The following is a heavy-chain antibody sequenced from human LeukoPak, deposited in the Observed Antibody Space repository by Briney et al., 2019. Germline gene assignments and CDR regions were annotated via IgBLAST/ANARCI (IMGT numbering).Heavy chain of an antibody. V-gene: IGHV4-59*01. CDR2: IYYSGST. J-gene: IGHJ3*02. D-gene: IGHD3-9*01. CDR3: ARMTGILTGYYPDAFDI. Sequence: PSETLSLTCTVSGGSISSYYWSWIRQPPGKGLEWTGYIYYSGSTNYNPSLKSRVTISVDTSKNQFSLKLSSVTAADTAVYYCARMTGILTGYYPDAFDIWGQGTMVTVSS. CDR1: GGSISSYY.